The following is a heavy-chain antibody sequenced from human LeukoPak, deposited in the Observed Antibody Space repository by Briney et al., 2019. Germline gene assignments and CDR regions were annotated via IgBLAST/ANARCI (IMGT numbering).Heavy chain of an antibody. CDR1: GGSISSYY. J-gene: IGHJ4*02. CDR2: IYTSGST. CDR3: ARGTRGYSAYGDY. V-gene: IGHV4-4*08. D-gene: IGHD5-12*01. Sequence: SETLSLTCTVSGGSISSYYWSWIRQPPGKGLEWIGRIYTSGSTNYNPSLKSRVTISVDTSKNQFSLKVSSVTAADTAVYYCARGTRGYSAYGDYWGQGTLVTVSS.